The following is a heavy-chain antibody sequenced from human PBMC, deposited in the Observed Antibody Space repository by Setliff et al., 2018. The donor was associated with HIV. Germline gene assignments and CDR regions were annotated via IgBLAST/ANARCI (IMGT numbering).Heavy chain of an antibody. J-gene: IGHJ5*02. CDR3: ARRTFGSGRIDP. Sequence: SETLSLTCKVSGGSISSYYWSWIRQPPGKGLEWIGYIYYSGSTNYNPSLRSRVTISVDTSKNLFSLRLSSVTAADTAVYYCARRTFGSGRIDPWGQGTLVTVSS. CDR1: GGSISSYY. V-gene: IGHV4-59*08. D-gene: IGHD3-16*01. CDR2: IYYSGST.